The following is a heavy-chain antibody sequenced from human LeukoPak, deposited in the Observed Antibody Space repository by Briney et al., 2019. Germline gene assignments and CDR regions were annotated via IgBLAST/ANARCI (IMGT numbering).Heavy chain of an antibody. CDR2: INHSGST. CDR3: ARAPPMIGVVRGAFDI. CDR1: GGSFSGYY. J-gene: IGHJ3*02. D-gene: IGHD3-22*01. V-gene: IGHV4-34*01. Sequence: PSETLSLTCAVYGGSFSGYYWSWIRQPPGKGLEWIGEINHSGSTNYNPSLKSRVTISVDTSKNQFSLKLSSVTAADTAVYYCARAPPMIGVVRGAFDIWGQGTMVTVSS.